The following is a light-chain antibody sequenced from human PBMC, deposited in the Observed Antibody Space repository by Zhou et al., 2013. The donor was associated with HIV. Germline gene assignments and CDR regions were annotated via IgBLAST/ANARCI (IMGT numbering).Light chain of an antibody. V-gene: IGKV3-15*01. CDR3: QQYNNWPLT. CDR1: QSVSSY. J-gene: IGKJ4*01. Sequence: EIVLTQSPATLSLSPGERATLSCRASQSVSSYLAWYQQKPGQAPRLLIYAASTRATGIPGRFSGSGSGTEFTLTISSLQSEDFAVYFCQQYNNWPLTFGGGTKVEI. CDR2: AAS.